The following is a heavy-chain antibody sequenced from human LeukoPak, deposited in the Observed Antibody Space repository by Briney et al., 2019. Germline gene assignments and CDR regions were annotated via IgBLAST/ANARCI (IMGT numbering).Heavy chain of an antibody. CDR1: GDSITNYY. CDR3: ARGGRRYSSGWYDS. CDR2: IYYSGST. J-gene: IGHJ5*01. V-gene: IGHV4-59*01. D-gene: IGHD6-19*01. Sequence: PSETLSLTCTVSGDSITNYYWSWIRQPPGKGLEWIGFIYYSGSTNYNPSLKRRVTISVDTSKNQFSLKLSSVTAADTAMYYCARGGRRYSSGWYDSWGQGTLVTVSS.